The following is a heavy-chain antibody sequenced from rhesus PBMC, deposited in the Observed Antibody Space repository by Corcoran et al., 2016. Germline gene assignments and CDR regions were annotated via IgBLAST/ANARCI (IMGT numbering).Heavy chain of an antibody. Sequence: QVQLVQSGAEVKKPGASVKVSCKASGFTFGSYAISWVRQAPGQGLDWMVVIIPLVGITIYAGKCQGRVTINADTSTSTAYMGLSSLRSEDTAVYYCARGLYCTGSGCSDEADYWGQGVLVTVSS. CDR3: ARGLYCTGSGCSDEADY. D-gene: IGHD2-21*01. CDR2: IIPLVGIT. V-gene: IGHV1-198*02. J-gene: IGHJ4*01. CDR1: GFTFGSYA.